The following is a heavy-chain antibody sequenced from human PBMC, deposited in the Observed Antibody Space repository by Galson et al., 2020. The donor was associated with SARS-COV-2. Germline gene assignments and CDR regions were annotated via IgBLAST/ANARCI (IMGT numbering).Heavy chain of an antibody. J-gene: IGHJ6*02. CDR2: INPKSGGT. Sequence: ASVKVSCKASGYTFTEYYLHWVRQAPGQGLEWMGWINPKSGGTNYAQKFQGRVTMTVDTSISTAYMELSSLRSDDTAVYFCARSWSSATCFQTDGMDVWGQGTTVTVSS. V-gene: IGHV1-2*02. CDR3: ARSWSSATCFQTDGMDV. CDR1: GYTFTEYY. D-gene: IGHD3-22*01.